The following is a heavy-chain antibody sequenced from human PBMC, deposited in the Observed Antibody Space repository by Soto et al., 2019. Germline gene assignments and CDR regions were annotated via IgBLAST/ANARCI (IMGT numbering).Heavy chain of an antibody. D-gene: IGHD4-17*01. CDR1: GFTFSSYW. J-gene: IGHJ6*02. Sequence: PGGSLRLSCAASGFTFSSYWMHWVRQAPGKGLVWVSRINSDGSSTSYADSVKGRFTISRDNAKNTLYLQMNSLRAEDTAVYYCARDQTTVTEAALWDYYYGMDVWGQGTTVTVSS. CDR2: INSDGSST. V-gene: IGHV3-74*01. CDR3: ARDQTTVTEAALWDYYYGMDV.